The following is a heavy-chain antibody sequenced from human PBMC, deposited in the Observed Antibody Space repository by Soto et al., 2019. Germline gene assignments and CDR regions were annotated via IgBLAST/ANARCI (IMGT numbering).Heavy chain of an antibody. CDR2: SYWDDDK. CDR3: ARRLCDSSCYWDVGDFDS. Sequence: QITLKESGPTLVKPTQTLTLTCTFSGFSLSSSGVCVGWIRQPPGKALECLALSYWDDDKRYSPSLQITLTLTKDTSKNHVVLTMTNMDPEDTATYYCARRLCDSSCYWDVGDFDSWGQGTLVTVSS. V-gene: IGHV2-5*02. J-gene: IGHJ4*02. D-gene: IGHD2-15*01. CDR1: GFSLSSSGVC.